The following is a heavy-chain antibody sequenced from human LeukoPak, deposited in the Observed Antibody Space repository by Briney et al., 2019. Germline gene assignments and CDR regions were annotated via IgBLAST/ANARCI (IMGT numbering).Heavy chain of an antibody. V-gene: IGHV3-11*04. Sequence: GGSLRLSCAASGFTFSDYYMSWIRQAPGKGLEWVSYISSSGSTIYYADSVKGRFTISRDNAKNSLYLQMNSLRAEDTAVYYCARDPQPKQLVPRYFQHWGQGTLVTVSS. D-gene: IGHD6-6*01. CDR3: ARDPQPKQLVPRYFQH. CDR2: ISSSGSTI. J-gene: IGHJ1*01. CDR1: GFTFSDYY.